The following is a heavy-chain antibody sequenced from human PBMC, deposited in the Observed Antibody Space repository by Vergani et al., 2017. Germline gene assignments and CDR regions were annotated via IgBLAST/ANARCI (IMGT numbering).Heavy chain of an antibody. CDR3: AKDKVPGRVSAFDI. D-gene: IGHD3-10*01. J-gene: IGHJ3*02. CDR2: ISWNSGSI. V-gene: IGHV3-9*01. Sequence: EVQLVESGGGLVQPGRSLRLSCAAFGFTFDDYAMHWVRQAPGKGLEWVSGISWNSGSIGYADSVKGRFTISRDNAKNSLYLQMNSLRAEDTALYYCAKDKVPGRVSAFDIWGQGTMVTVSS. CDR1: GFTFDDYA.